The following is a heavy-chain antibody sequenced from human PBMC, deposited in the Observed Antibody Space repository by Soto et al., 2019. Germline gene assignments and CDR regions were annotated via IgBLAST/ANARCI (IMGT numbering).Heavy chain of an antibody. V-gene: IGHV1-46*01. CDR2: INSSGGST. CDR1: GYTFTSYY. CDR3: ARDAIYSSSSYEAHFDY. J-gene: IGHJ4*02. Sequence: ASVKVSCKASGYTFTSYYMHWVRQAPGQGLEWMGIINSSGGSTSYAQKFQGRVTMTRDTSTGTVYMELSSLRSEDTAVYYCARDAIYSSSSYEAHFDYWGQGTLVTVSS. D-gene: IGHD6-6*01.